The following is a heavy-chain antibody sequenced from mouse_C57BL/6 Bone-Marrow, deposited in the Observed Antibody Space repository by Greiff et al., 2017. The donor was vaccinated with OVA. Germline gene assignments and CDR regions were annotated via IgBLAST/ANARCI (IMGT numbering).Heavy chain of an antibody. CDR2: INPGGGGT. CDR3: ARSLYYYGSSPYDAMDY. D-gene: IGHD1-1*01. CDR1: GYAFTNYL. Sequence: QVQLQQSGAELVRPGTSVTVSCTASGYAFTNYLIEWVKQRPGQGLEWIGVINPGGGGTNYNEKFKGQATLTADKSSSTAYMQLSSLTSEDSAVYFCARSLYYYGSSPYDAMDYWGQGTSVTVSS. J-gene: IGHJ4*01. V-gene: IGHV1-54*01.